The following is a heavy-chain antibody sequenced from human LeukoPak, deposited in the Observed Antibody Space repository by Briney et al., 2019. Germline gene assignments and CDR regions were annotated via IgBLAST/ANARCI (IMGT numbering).Heavy chain of an antibody. J-gene: IGHJ4*02. V-gene: IGHV4-59*01. CDR2: IYYSGST. CDR1: GGSISSYY. CDR3: ARVPSREVTTDRSCFDY. D-gene: IGHD4-11*01. Sequence: SETLSLTCTVSGGSISSYYWSWIRQPPGKGLEWIGYIYYSGSTNYNPSLKSRVTISVDTSKNQFSLKLSSVTAADTAVYYCARVPSREVTTDRSCFDYWGQGTLVTVSS.